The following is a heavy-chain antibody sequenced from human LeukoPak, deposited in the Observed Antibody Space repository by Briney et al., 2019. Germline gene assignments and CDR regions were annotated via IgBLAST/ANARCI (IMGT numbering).Heavy chain of an antibody. CDR2: TYYSGTT. V-gene: IGHV4-39*02. J-gene: IGHJ4*02. Sequence: PSETLSLTCAVSGDAINNGPHFWGWIRQPPGRGPEWIATTYYSGTTFYNPSLRSRVTISVDTSNNHFSLILYSVTAADTGVYYCARQPPRAYQWTFDYWGQGVLVTVSS. D-gene: IGHD2-8*01. CDR3: ARQPPRAYQWTFDY. CDR1: GDAINNGPHF.